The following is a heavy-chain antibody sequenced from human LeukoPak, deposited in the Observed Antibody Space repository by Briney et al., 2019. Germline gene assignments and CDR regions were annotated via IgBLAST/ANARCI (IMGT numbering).Heavy chain of an antibody. D-gene: IGHD5-18*01. J-gene: IGHJ4*02. CDR3: AREAGSGYSYGYVGGNDY. CDR1: GFTFSSYS. Sequence: GGSLRLSCAASGFTFSSYSMNWVRQAPGKGLEWVSSVSSSSSYIYYADSVKGRFTISRDNAKNSLYLQMNSLRAEDTAVYYCAREAGSGYSYGYVGGNDYWGQGTLVTVSS. V-gene: IGHV3-21*01. CDR2: VSSSSSYI.